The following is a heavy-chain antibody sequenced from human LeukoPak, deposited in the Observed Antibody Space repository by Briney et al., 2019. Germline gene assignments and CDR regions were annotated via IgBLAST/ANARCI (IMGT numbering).Heavy chain of an antibody. Sequence: KPSETLSLTCTVSGGSISSSSYYWGWIRQPPGKGLEWIGTIYYSGSTYYNPSLKSRVTISVDTSKNQFSLKLSSVTAADTAVYYCARRGNGDYVYWGQGTLVTVSS. D-gene: IGHD4-17*01. CDR3: ARRGNGDYVY. CDR2: IYYSGST. V-gene: IGHV4-39*01. J-gene: IGHJ4*02. CDR1: GGSISSSSYY.